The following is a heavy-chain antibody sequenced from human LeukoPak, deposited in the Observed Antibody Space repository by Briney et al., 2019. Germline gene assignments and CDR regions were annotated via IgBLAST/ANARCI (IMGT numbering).Heavy chain of an antibody. CDR2: INSDGSRT. J-gene: IGHJ3*02. CDR1: GSTISSYW. CDR3: ARGTGYSVFDI. Sequence: GGSLRLSCGVSGSTISSYWMHRVRQAPGKGLVWVSRINSDGSRTTYADSVKGRFTISRDNAKNTLYLQMNSLRAEDTAVYYCARGTGYSVFDIWGQGTMVTVSS. V-gene: IGHV3-74*01. D-gene: IGHD3/OR15-3a*01.